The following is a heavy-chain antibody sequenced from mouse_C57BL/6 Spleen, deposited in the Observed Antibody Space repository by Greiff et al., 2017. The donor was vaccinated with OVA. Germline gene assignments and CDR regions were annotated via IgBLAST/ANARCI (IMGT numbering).Heavy chain of an antibody. J-gene: IGHJ2*01. CDR3: ARSRRAQPFFDY. D-gene: IGHD3-1*01. CDR2: INPNNGGP. V-gene: IGHV1-18*01. Sequence: EVQLQQSGPELVKPGASVKIPCTASGYTFTDYNMDWVKQSHGKSLEWIGDINPNNGGPIYNQKFKGKATLTVDKSSCTAYLERRSLKSEDTADDDCARSRRAQPFFDYWGQGTTLTVSS. CDR1: GYTFTDYN.